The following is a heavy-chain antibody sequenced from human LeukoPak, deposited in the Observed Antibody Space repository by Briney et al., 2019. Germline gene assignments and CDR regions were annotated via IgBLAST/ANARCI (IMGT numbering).Heavy chain of an antibody. J-gene: IGHJ5*02. V-gene: IGHV1-8*01. CDR3: ATLYCSSTSCLDP. D-gene: IGHD2-2*01. Sequence: ASVKVSCKASGYTFTSYDINWVRQATGQGLEWMGWMNPNSGNTGYAQKFQGRVTMTRNTSISTAYMELSRLRSDDTAVYYCATLYCSSTSCLDPWGQGTLVTVSS. CDR2: MNPNSGNT. CDR1: GYTFTSYD.